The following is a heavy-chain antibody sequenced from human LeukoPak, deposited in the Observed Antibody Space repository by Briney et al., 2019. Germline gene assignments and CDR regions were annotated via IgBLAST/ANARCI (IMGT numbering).Heavy chain of an antibody. J-gene: IGHJ3*02. D-gene: IGHD3-10*01. CDR2: MPFDGSNK. V-gene: IGHV3-30*18. CDR3: AKGMWVVRGVIGDAFDI. Sequence: GGSLRLSCAASGFTFSNAWMSWVRQAPGKGLEWVAVMPFDGSNKFYTDSVKGRFTISRDNSKNTLYLQMNSLRAEDTAVYYCAKGMWVVRGVIGDAFDIWGQGTMVTVSS. CDR1: GFTFSNAW.